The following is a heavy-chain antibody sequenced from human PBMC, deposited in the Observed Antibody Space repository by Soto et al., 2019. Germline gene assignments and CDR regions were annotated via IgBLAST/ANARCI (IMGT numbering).Heavy chain of an antibody. CDR2: ISAYNGNT. CDR1: GYTFTSYG. V-gene: IGHV1-18*04. Sequence: ASVKVSCKASGYTFTSYGISWVRQAPGQGLEWMGWISAYNGNTNYAQKLQGRVTMTTDTSTSTAYMELRSLRSDDTAVYYCARDLGGYSYGYDYYGMDVWGQGTTVTVSS. D-gene: IGHD5-18*01. CDR3: ARDLGGYSYGYDYYGMDV. J-gene: IGHJ6*02.